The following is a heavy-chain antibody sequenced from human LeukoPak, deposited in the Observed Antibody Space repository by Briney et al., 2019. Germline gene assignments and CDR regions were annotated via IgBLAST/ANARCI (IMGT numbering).Heavy chain of an antibody. V-gene: IGHV3-23*01. Sequence: GGSLRLSCAASGFTFSTYAMSWVRQAPGKGLEWVSTISGNGGTTYYADSVKGRFTISRDNSKNTLYLQKNSLRVEDTAVYYCAKPPPDSSSWLFDYWGQGTLVTVSS. J-gene: IGHJ4*02. CDR3: AKPPPDSSSWLFDY. CDR2: ISGNGGTT. CDR1: GFTFSTYA. D-gene: IGHD6-13*01.